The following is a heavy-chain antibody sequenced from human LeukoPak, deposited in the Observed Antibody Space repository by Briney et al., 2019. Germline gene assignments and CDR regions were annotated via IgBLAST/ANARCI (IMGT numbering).Heavy chain of an antibody. CDR3: AGDLGAAAGSWGRWFDP. CDR2: IYYGGST. CDR1: GVSPSRGSNY. D-gene: IGHD3-16*01. J-gene: IGHJ5*02. Sequence: SQTLSPSCAVSGVSPSRGSNYWSWIRQPPGKGLEWIGYIYYGGSTNSNPSLKSPVTISVDTSTTQFSLKLRSPPPAATAVYFCAGDLGAAAGSWGRWFDPWGQGTLVTVSS. V-gene: IGHV4-61*01.